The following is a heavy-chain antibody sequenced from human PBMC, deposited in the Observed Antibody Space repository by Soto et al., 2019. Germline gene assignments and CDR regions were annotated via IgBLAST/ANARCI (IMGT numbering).Heavy chain of an antibody. Sequence: QVQLVQSGAEVKKPGASVKVSCKASGYTFTSYAMHWVRQAPGQRLEWMGWINDGNGNTKYSQKFKGRVTLTRDTSKSTAYMEVSSLRSEDTAVYYCARRGAFDSSSSGGTCFDYWGQGTLVTVSS. CDR1: GYTFTSYA. CDR2: INDGNGNT. V-gene: IGHV1-3*01. CDR3: ARRGAFDSSSSGGTCFDY. D-gene: IGHD6-6*01. J-gene: IGHJ4*02.